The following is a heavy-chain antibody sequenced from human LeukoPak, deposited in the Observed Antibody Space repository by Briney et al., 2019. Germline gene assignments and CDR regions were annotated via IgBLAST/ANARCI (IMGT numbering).Heavy chain of an antibody. CDR1: GFTFSSYW. CDR2: INSDGSST. J-gene: IGHJ4*02. CDR3: ARDNYDFWSGYHIDY. V-gene: IGHV3-74*01. D-gene: IGHD3-3*01. Sequence: GGSLRLSCAASGFTFSSYWMHWVRQAPGKGLVWVSRINSDGSSTSYADSVKGRFTISRDNAKNTLYLQMNSLRAEDTAVYYCARDNYDFWSGYHIDYWGQGTLVTVSS.